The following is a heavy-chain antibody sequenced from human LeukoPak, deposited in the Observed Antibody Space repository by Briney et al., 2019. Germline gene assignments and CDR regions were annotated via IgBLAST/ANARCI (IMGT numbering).Heavy chain of an antibody. Sequence: GGSLRLSCAASGFTVSSNYMSWVRQAPGKGLEWVSVIYSGGSTYYADSVKGRFTISRDNSKSTLYLQMNSLRAEDTAVYYCAKAAVAAAYYYYYMDVWGKGTTVTISS. CDR3: AKAAVAAAYYYYYMDV. D-gene: IGHD6-19*01. CDR1: GFTVSSNY. CDR2: IYSGGST. J-gene: IGHJ6*03. V-gene: IGHV3-66*01.